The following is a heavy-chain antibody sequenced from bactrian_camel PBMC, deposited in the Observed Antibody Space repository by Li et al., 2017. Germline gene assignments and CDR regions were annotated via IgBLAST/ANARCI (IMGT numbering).Heavy chain of an antibody. CDR1: EDTSGPYC. Sequence: HVQLVESGGGLVQTGGSLRLSCAVSEDTSGPYCMGWFRQAPGKEREGVATVDSTGNANYAESVKGRFTIIMNDAQNTVWLQMNSLLPEDTAVYYCAGSWDVSAKWALESMTRPDFGYWGQGTQVTVS. V-gene: IGHV3S53*01. J-gene: IGHJ6*01. CDR2: VDSTGNA. D-gene: IGHD2*01. CDR3: AGSWDVSAKWALESMTRPDFGY.